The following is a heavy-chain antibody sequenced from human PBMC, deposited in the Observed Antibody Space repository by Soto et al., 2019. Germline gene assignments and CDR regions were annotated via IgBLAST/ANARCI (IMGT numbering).Heavy chain of an antibody. D-gene: IGHD3-16*02. CDR1: GGSISSGDYY. CDR3: ARDSIMITFGGVIPSYYYYGMDV. Sequence: PSETLSLTXTVSGGSISSGDYYWSWIRQPPGKGLEWIGYIYYSGSTYYNPSLKSRVTISVDTSKNQFSLKLSSVTAADTAVYHCARDSIMITFGGVIPSYYYYGMDVWGQGTTVTVSS. CDR2: IYYSGST. J-gene: IGHJ6*02. V-gene: IGHV4-30-4*01.